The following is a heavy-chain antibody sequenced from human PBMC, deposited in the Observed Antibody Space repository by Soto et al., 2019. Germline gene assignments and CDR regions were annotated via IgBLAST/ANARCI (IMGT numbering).Heavy chain of an antibody. CDR3: ASTPPKYCSGGSCYFIRSSYYFDY. J-gene: IGHJ4*02. CDR2: IYYSGST. V-gene: IGHV4-39*01. D-gene: IGHD2-15*01. Sequence: SETLSLTCTVSGGSISSSSYYWGRIRQPPGKGLEWIGSIYYSGSTYYNPSLKSRVTISVDTSKNQFSLKLSSVTAADTAVYYCASTPPKYCSGGSCYFIRSSYYFDYWGQGTLVTVSS. CDR1: GGSISSSSYY.